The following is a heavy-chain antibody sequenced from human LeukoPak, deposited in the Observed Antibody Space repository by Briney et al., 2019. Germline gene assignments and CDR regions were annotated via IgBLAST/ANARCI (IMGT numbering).Heavy chain of an antibody. Sequence: PSETLSLTCTVSGGSISSYYWSWIRQPPGKGLEWIGYIYTSGSTNYNPSLKSRVTISVDTSKNQFSLKLSSVTAADTAVYYCARHDRSAEWLSPVDAFDIWGQGTMVTVSS. V-gene: IGHV4-4*09. J-gene: IGHJ3*02. D-gene: IGHD3-3*01. CDR2: IYTSGST. CDR1: GGSISSYY. CDR3: ARHDRSAEWLSPVDAFDI.